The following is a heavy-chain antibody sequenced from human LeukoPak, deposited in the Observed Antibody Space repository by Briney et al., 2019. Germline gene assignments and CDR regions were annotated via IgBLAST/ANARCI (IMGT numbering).Heavy chain of an antibody. J-gene: IGHJ3*02. CDR1: GGSISSGGYY. Sequence: SETLSLTCTVSGGSISSGGYYWSWIRQHPGKGLEWIGYIHYSGSTYYNSSLKSRVTISVDTSKNQFSLKLSSVTAADTAVYYCARGRSTVTTGDAFDIWGQGTMVTVSS. CDR3: ARGRSTVTTGDAFDI. CDR2: IHYSGST. V-gene: IGHV4-30-4*01. D-gene: IGHD4-17*01.